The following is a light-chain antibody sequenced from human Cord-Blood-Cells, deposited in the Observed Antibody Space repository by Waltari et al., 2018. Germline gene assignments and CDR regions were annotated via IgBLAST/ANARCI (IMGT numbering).Light chain of an antibody. CDR3: QQYNNWPALT. Sequence: EIVMTQSPATLSVSPGERAPLPCRASQSVSSNLAWYQQKPGQAPRLLIYGASTRATGIPARFSGSGSGTEFTLTINSLQSEDFAVYYCQQYNNWPALTFGGGTKVEIK. J-gene: IGKJ4*01. V-gene: IGKV3-15*01. CDR2: GAS. CDR1: QSVSSN.